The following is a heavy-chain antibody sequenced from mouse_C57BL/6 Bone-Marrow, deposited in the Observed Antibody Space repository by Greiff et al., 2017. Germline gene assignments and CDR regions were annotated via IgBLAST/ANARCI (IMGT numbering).Heavy chain of an antibody. J-gene: IGHJ2*01. CDR3: ARVICYDYDVGY. V-gene: IGHV7-1*01. Sequence: EVNVVESGGGLVQSGRSLRFSCATSGFTFSDFYMEWVRQAPGKGLEWIAASTNKANDYTTEYSASVKGWFIVSRDTSQSILYLQMNTLRAEDTAIYYCARVICYDYDVGYWGQGTTLTVSS. CDR2: STNKANDYTT. CDR1: GFTFSDFY. D-gene: IGHD2-4*01.